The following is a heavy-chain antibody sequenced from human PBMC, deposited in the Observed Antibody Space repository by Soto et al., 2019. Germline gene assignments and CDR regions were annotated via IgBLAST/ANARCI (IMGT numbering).Heavy chain of an antibody. CDR2: IYYSGST. CDR3: ARASGYGSGSYYNDYYYYGMDV. CDR1: GGSISSGGYY. J-gene: IGHJ6*02. Sequence: QVQLQESGPGLVKPSQTLSLTCTVSGGSISSGGYYWSWIRQHPGKGLEWIGYIYYSGSTYYNPSLKSRVTISVDTSKNQFSLKLSSVTAADTAVYYCARASGYGSGSYYNDYYYYGMDVWGQGTTATVSS. V-gene: IGHV4-31*03. D-gene: IGHD3-10*01.